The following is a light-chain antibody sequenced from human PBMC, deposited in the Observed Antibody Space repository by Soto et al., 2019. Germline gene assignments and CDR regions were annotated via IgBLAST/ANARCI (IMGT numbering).Light chain of an antibody. CDR2: GAS. Sequence: EFVLTQSPGTLSLSPGERATLSCRASQSVRSNYLAWYQQKPGQSPRLLIYGASNRATGIPDRFSGSGSGTDFTLTLSRLQPEAFAVFYCQHYGSSAYTFGQGTTLEIK. J-gene: IGKJ2*01. CDR3: QHYGSSAYT. CDR1: QSVRSNY. V-gene: IGKV3-20*01.